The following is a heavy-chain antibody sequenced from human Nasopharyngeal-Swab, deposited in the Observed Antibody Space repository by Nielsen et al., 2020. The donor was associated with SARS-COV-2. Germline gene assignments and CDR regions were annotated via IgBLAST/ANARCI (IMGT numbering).Heavy chain of an antibody. CDR1: GYTFSDYF. CDR3: ARKKQLVRPFDY. Sequence: ASVKVSCKTSGYTFSDYFLHWVREAPGQGLEWMGRLNPNTGVPNYAQKFQGRVTMTRDTSLSTGYMELSSLRSDDTAVYYCARKKQLVRPFDYWGQGTLVTVSS. V-gene: IGHV1-2*06. J-gene: IGHJ4*02. D-gene: IGHD6-13*01. CDR2: LNPNTGVP.